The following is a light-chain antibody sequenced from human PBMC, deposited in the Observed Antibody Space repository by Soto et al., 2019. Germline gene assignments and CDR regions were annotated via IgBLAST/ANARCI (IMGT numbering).Light chain of an antibody. CDR2: GAF. J-gene: IGKJ5*01. Sequence: PGEEITLSGRASPGVTNFLAWYQQKPGQAPRLLIYGAFNRATGIPARFIVSWSGTDFTLTISSLDPEDSAVYYCQQRNVWPPVTFDQGTRLEIK. V-gene: IGKV3-11*01. CDR3: QQRNVWPPVT. CDR1: PGVTNF.